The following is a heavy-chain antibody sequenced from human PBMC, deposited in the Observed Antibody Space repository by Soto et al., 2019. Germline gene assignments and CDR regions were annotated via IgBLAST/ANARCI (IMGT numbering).Heavy chain of an antibody. J-gene: IGHJ3*02. D-gene: IGHD5-12*01. Sequence: QVQLQQWGAGLLKPSETLSLTCAVYGGSFSGYYWSWIRQPPGKGLEWIGEINHSGSTDYNPSLKCRVTTSVDTSKNQFSLKLSSVTAADTAVYYCARGEGYSGYDHDAFDIWGQGTMVTLSS. V-gene: IGHV4-34*01. CDR3: ARGEGYSGYDHDAFDI. CDR1: GGSFSGYY. CDR2: INHSGST.